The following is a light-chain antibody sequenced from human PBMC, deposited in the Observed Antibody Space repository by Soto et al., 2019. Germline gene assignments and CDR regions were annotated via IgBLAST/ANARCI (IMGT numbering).Light chain of an antibody. V-gene: IGLV2-8*01. J-gene: IGLJ3*02. CDR2: EVT. CDR3: SSYAASNNFYFV. CDR1: SSDVGGYNY. Sequence: SVLTQPPSASGSPGQSVTISCTGISSDVGGYNYVSWYQQYPGRAPKLMIYEVTKRPSGVPDRFSGSKSGNTASLTVSGLQAEDEADYYCSSYAASNNFYFVFGGGTKLTVL.